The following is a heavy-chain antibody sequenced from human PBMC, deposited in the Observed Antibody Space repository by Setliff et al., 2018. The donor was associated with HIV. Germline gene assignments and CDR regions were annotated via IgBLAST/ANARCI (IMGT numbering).Heavy chain of an antibody. Sequence: GGSLRLSCAASGFIFSTYSMNWVRQSPGKGLEWVSSISSSSSYIYYADSVKGRFTISRDNAKNSLYLQMNSLRADDTAVYYCAAVKRLGWYYYGMDVWGQGTTVTVSS. D-gene: IGHD3-16*01. CDR1: GFIFSTYS. CDR2: ISSSSSYI. CDR3: AAVKRLGWYYYGMDV. J-gene: IGHJ6*02. V-gene: IGHV3-21*01.